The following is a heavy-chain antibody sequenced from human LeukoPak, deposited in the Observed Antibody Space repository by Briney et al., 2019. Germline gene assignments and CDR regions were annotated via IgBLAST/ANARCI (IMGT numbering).Heavy chain of an antibody. D-gene: IGHD2/OR15-2a*01. CDR1: GASVKSDY. CDR3: ARQVVIIPSSRGGPWFDP. CDR2: VYYSGST. V-gene: IGHV4-59*08. Sequence: PSETLSLTCSVSGASVKSDYWSWIRQSPGKGLEWIANVYYSGSTNYIPSLKSRVTISVDASKNQISLKLSSVTAADTAVYYCARQVVIIPSSRGGPWFDPWGQGTLVAVSS. J-gene: IGHJ5*01.